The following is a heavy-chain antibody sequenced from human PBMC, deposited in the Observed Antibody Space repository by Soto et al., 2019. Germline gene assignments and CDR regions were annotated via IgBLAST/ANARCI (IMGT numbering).Heavy chain of an antibody. J-gene: IGHJ6*01. CDR2: INAANGDT. Sequence: ASVKVSCKTSGYTFTDYTIHWLRQAPGQSLEWMGWINAANGDTKYPQNFQGRVTITRDTFASTLYMELSSLTSEDTAVYFCARPPAVAPSIYYYGMEVRGQGTTVNVSS. CDR3: ARPPAVAPSIYYYGMEV. V-gene: IGHV1-3*01. D-gene: IGHD2-2*01. CDR1: GYTFTDYT.